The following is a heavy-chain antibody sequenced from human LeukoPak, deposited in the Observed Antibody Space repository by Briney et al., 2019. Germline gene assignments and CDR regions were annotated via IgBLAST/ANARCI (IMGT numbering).Heavy chain of an antibody. J-gene: IGHJ4*02. CDR3: ARVALSPGGYYHFDY. CDR1: GFPFSTYY. V-gene: IGHV1-46*01. CDR2: VNPTGGGT. D-gene: IGHD3-22*01. Sequence: GASVKVSFKASGFPFSTYYIHWVRQAPGQGLEWMGVVNPTGGGTTYAQNFQDRVTMTGDTSTTTVYMDLSTLRSEDTAVYYCARVALSPGGYYHFDYWGQGTLVTVSS.